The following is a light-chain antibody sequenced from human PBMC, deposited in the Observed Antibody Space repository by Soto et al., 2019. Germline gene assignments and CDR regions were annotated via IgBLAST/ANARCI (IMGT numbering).Light chain of an antibody. CDR1: QSVSGW. J-gene: IGKJ1*01. CDR3: QQYDTFSGT. V-gene: IGKV1-5*01. Sequence: DIQMTQSPSTLSASVGDTVTVTCRASQSVSGWLAWYQQKTGEAPKLLIYDASALPRGVPSKFSGSGSGKKFSLNIASLQPDDFKTYYCQQYDTFSGTFGPGTKVDIK. CDR2: DAS.